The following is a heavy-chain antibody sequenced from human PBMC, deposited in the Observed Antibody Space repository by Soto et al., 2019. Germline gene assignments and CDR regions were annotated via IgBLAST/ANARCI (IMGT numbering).Heavy chain of an antibody. D-gene: IGHD3-22*01. CDR1: GGTFSSYA. Sequence: GASVKVSCKASGGTFSSYAISWVRQAPGQGLEWMGGIIPIFGTANYAQKFQGRVTITADESTSTAYMELSSLRSEDTAVYHCVRYYDSILDAFDIWGQGTMVTVSS. J-gene: IGHJ3*02. CDR2: IIPIFGTA. CDR3: VRYYDSILDAFDI. V-gene: IGHV1-69*13.